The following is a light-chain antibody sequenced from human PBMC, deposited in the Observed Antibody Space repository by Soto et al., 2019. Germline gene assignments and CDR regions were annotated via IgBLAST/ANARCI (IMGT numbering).Light chain of an antibody. Sequence: DIVMTQSPDSLAVSLGERATINCKSSQSVLYSSNNKNQLVWYQQKPGQPPKLLIYWASTRDSGVPDRFTGSGSGTDFTLPISSLQAEDVALYYCQKYYRTPLTFGGGTKVAIK. V-gene: IGKV4-1*01. J-gene: IGKJ4*01. CDR3: QKYYRTPLT. CDR1: QSVLYSSNNKNQ. CDR2: WAS.